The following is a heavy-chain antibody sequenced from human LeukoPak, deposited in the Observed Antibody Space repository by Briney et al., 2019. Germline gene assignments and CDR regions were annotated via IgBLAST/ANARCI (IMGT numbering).Heavy chain of an antibody. V-gene: IGHV3-23*01. CDR2: ISASGGST. D-gene: IGHD3-10*01. Sequence: GGSLRLSCAASGFTFSSYAMSWVRQAPGKGLEWVSRISASGGSTYYTDSVKGRFTISRDNSKNTLYLQMNSLRAEDTALYYVATPHTGPGGGTNYPPHYWGQGTLVTVSS. CDR3: ATPHTGPGGGTNYPPHY. J-gene: IGHJ4*02. CDR1: GFTFSSYA.